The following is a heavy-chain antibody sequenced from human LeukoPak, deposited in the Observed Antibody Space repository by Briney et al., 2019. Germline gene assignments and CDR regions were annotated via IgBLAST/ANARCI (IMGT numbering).Heavy chain of an antibody. CDR1: GGSISSSSYY. V-gene: IGHV4-39*07. CDR2: IYYSGST. CDR3: ARGYLMITFGGVIVN. D-gene: IGHD3-16*02. Sequence: SETLSLTCTVSGGSISSSSYYWGWIRQPPGKGLEWIGSIYYSGSTYYNPSLKSRVTISVDTSKNQFSLKLSSVTAADTAVYYCARGYLMITFGGVIVNWGQETLVTVSS. J-gene: IGHJ4*02.